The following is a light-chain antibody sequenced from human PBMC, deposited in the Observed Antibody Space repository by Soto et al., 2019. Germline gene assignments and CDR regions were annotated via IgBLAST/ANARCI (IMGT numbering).Light chain of an antibody. CDR1: SSNIGAGYP. J-gene: IGLJ1*01. V-gene: IGLV1-40*01. CDR3: QSYDSRLSGHYV. Sequence: QSVLTQPPSVSGAPGQRVTISCTGSSSNIGAGYPVHWYQQLPGTAPKLLVAGNRPSGVPDRFSGSKSGTSASLAITGLQAEDEADYYCQSYDSRLSGHYVFGAGTKLTVL. CDR2: G.